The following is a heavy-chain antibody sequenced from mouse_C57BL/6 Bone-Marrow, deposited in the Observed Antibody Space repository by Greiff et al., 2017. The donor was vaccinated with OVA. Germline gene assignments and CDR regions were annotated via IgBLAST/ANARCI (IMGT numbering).Heavy chain of an antibody. CDR1: GFPITSGYY. J-gene: IGHJ3*01. CDR2: ITHSGET. D-gene: IGHD2-5*01. Sequence: LQESGPGLVKPSQSLFLTCSITGFPITSGYYWIWIRQSPGKPLEWMGYITHSGETFYNPSLQSPISITRETSKNQFFLQLNSVTTEDTAMYYCAGGSNYVPFAYWGQGTLVTVSA. CDR3: AGGSNYVPFAY. V-gene: IGHV12-3*01.